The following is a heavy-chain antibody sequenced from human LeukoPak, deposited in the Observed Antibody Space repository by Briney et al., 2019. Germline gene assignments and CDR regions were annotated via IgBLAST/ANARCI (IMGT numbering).Heavy chain of an antibody. CDR2: ISSSSIYI. V-gene: IGHV3-21*01. D-gene: IGHD1-26*01. Sequence: GGSLRLSCAASGFIFSIYSMNWVRQAPGKGLEWVSSISSSSIYIYYADSVKGRFTISRDNAKNSLYLQMNSLRAEDTGVYYCARSISGSYYYWGQGALLTVSS. CDR3: ARSISGSYYY. CDR1: GFIFSIYS. J-gene: IGHJ4*02.